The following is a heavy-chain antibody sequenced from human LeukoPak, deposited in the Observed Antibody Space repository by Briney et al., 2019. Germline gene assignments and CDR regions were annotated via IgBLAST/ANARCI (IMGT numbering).Heavy chain of an antibody. Sequence: PGGSLRLSCAASGFTFDDYGLSWVRQAPGKGLEWVSGINWNGGSTGYADSVKGRFTISRDNAKNSLYLQMNSLRAEDTALYYCARQNKNDYIWGNYRTYYFDYWGQGTLVTVSS. J-gene: IGHJ4*02. CDR3: ARQNKNDYIWGNYRTYYFDY. V-gene: IGHV3-20*04. D-gene: IGHD3-16*02. CDR1: GFTFDDYG. CDR2: INWNGGST.